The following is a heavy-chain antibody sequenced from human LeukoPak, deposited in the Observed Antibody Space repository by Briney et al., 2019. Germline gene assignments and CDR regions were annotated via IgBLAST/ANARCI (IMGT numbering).Heavy chain of an antibody. CDR3: ARESQWLEFFDY. Sequence: GGSLRLSCAASGFTFSSYAMSWVRQAPGKGLEWVSAISGSGGSTYYADSVKGRFTISRDNAKNSLYLQMNSLRAKDTAVYYCARESQWLEFFDYWGQGTLVTVSS. CDR1: GFTFSSYA. J-gene: IGHJ4*02. V-gene: IGHV3-23*01. CDR2: ISGSGGST. D-gene: IGHD6-19*01.